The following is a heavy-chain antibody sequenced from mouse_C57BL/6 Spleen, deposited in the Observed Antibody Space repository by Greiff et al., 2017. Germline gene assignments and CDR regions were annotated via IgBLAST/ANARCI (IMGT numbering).Heavy chain of an antibody. CDR2: IDPEDGDT. CDR3: TPICYGYDSWFAY. CDR1: GFNIKDYY. D-gene: IGHD2-2*01. J-gene: IGHJ3*01. V-gene: IGHV14-1*01. Sequence: VQLQQSGAELVRPGASVKLSCTASGFNIKDYYMHWVKQRPEQGLEWIGRIDPEDGDTEYAPKFQGKATMTADTSSNTAYLQLSSLTSEDTAVYYCTPICYGYDSWFAYWGQGTLVTVSA.